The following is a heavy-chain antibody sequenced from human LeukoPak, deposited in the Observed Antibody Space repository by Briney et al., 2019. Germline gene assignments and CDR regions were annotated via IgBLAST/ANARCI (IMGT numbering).Heavy chain of an antibody. CDR3: ARGEDGTGDYRPTYFDS. J-gene: IGHJ4*02. Sequence: SETLSLTCAVYGGSLSDYFWNWIRQTPGKGLEWIGEINHGGGTNYNPSLKSRTTISVDTSKKQFSLNLTSVTAADTAVYYCARGEDGTGDYRPTYFDSWGQGTLVTVSS. V-gene: IGHV4-34*01. CDR1: GGSLSDYF. CDR2: INHGGGT. D-gene: IGHD4-17*01.